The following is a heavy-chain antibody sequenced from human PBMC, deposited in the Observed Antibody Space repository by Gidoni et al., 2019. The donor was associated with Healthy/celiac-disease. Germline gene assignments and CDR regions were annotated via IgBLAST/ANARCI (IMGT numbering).Heavy chain of an antibody. V-gene: IGHV4-34*01. D-gene: IGHD1-26*01. Sequence: QVQLQQWSAGLLKPSETLSLTCAVYGGSFSGYYWSWIRQPPGKGLEWIGEINHSGSTNYNPSLKSRVTISVDTSKNQFSLKLSSVTAADTAVYYCARGRKPLPYRDYGMDVWGQGTTVTVSS. J-gene: IGHJ6*02. CDR3: ARGRKPLPYRDYGMDV. CDR2: INHSGST. CDR1: GGSFSGYY.